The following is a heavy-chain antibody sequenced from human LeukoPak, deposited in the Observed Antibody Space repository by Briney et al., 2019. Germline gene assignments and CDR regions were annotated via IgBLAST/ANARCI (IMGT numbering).Heavy chain of an antibody. CDR3: AKSVGVVVAATHRHYYYGMDV. Sequence: GGSLRLSCAAPGFTFSSYAMSWVRQAPGKGQEWVSAISGRGGSTYYADSVKGRFTISRDNSKNTLYLQMNSLRAEDTAVYYCAKSVGVVVAATHRHYYYGMDVWGQGTTVTVSS. D-gene: IGHD2-15*01. J-gene: IGHJ6*02. CDR1: GFTFSSYA. V-gene: IGHV3-23*01. CDR2: ISGRGGST.